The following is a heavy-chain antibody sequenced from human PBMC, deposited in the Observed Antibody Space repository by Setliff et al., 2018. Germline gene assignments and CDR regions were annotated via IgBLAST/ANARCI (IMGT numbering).Heavy chain of an antibody. V-gene: IGHV1-69*10. CDR1: GDPFNAYG. CDR2: IIPVLGMT. D-gene: IGHD4-17*01. J-gene: IGHJ6*03. Sequence: SVKVSCKASGDPFNAYGVSWVRQAPGQGLEWMGAIIPVLGMTDYAQKFQGRLTITADQSTTTVYMELSSLRFDDAALYYCARGPSPTVTPSRLIYFYHMDVWGTGTTVT. CDR3: ARGPSPTVTPSRLIYFYHMDV.